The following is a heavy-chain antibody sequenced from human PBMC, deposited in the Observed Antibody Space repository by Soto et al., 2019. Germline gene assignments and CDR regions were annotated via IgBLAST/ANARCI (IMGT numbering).Heavy chain of an antibody. V-gene: IGHV4-39*01. CDR1: GDYICSSSYY. CDR2: IYYSGST. D-gene: IGHD1-26*01. J-gene: IGHJ5*02. Sequence: PSETRSLTCTDSGDYICSSSYYWGWIRQPPGKGLEWIGSIYYSGSTYYNPSLKSRVTISVDTSKNQFSLKLSSVTAADTAVYYCATQEVGGSYVYTFDPWGQGTLVTVSS. CDR3: ATQEVGGSYVYTFDP.